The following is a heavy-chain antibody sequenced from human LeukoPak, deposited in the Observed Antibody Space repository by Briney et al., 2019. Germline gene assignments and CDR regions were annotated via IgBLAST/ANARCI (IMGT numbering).Heavy chain of an antibody. CDR3: ARGPPRGGAVRYSSGWYVGY. J-gene: IGHJ4*02. CDR1: GGSFSGYY. CDR2: ISHSGST. Sequence: KASETLSLTCAVYGGSFSGYYWSWIRQPPGKGLEWIGEISHSGSTNYNPSLKSRVTIPVDTSKNQFSLKLSSVTAADTAVYYCARGPPRGGAVRYSSGWYVGYWGQGTLVTVSS. V-gene: IGHV4-34*01. D-gene: IGHD6-19*01.